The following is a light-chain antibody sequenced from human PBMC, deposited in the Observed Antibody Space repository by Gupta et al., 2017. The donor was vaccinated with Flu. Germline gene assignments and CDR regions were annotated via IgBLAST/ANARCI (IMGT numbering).Light chain of an antibody. V-gene: IGKV1-5*03. J-gene: IGKJ5*01. Sequence: DTQMTQSPSTLSACVGDRVSITCRASQRISYCLAWYQQTPGKAPKLLIYNASSLQSGVPSRFSGSGSGTKFTLTISSLQPEDFATYYCHQYNSYPFTFGRGTRLEIK. CDR1: QRISYC. CDR3: HQYNSYPFT. CDR2: NAS.